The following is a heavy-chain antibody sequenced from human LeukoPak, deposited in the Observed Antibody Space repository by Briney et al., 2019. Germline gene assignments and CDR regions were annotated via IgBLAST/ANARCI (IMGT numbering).Heavy chain of an antibody. CDR3: ARDLPYYYDSSGYHPTLRY. V-gene: IGHV1-69*05. CDR2: IIPIFGTA. CDR1: GGTFSSYA. D-gene: IGHD3-22*01. J-gene: IGHJ4*02. Sequence: RASVKVSCKASGGTFSSYAISWVRQAPGQGLEWMGGIIPIFGTANYEQKFQGRVTITTDESTSTAYMELSSLRSEDTAVYYCARDLPYYYDSSGYHPTLRYWGQGTLVTVSS.